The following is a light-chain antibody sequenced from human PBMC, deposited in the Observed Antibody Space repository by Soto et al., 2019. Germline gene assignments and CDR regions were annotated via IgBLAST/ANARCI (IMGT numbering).Light chain of an antibody. CDR1: KLGDKY. Sequence: SYELTQPPSVSVSPGQTASITCSGDKLGDKYACWYQQKPGQSPVQVIYQDSKRPSGIPERFSGSNSGNTATLTFSGTQAMDEADYYCQAWDSSTVVFGGGTKLTVL. V-gene: IGLV3-1*01. CDR2: QDS. J-gene: IGLJ2*01. CDR3: QAWDSSTVV.